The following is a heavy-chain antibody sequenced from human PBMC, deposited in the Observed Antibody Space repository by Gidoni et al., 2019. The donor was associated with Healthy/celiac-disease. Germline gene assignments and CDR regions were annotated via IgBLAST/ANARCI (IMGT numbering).Heavy chain of an antibody. CDR3: ARDTIAADDYYYYGMDV. V-gene: IGHV3-11*06. CDR1: GFTFSDYY. Sequence: QVQLVESGGGLVKPGVSLRLSCAASGFTFSDYYMSWIRQAPGKGLEWVSYISSSSSYTNYADSVKGRFTISRDNAKNSLYLQMNSLRAEDTAVYYCARDTIAADDYYYYGMDVWGQGTTVTVSS. J-gene: IGHJ6*02. CDR2: ISSSSSYT. D-gene: IGHD6-13*01.